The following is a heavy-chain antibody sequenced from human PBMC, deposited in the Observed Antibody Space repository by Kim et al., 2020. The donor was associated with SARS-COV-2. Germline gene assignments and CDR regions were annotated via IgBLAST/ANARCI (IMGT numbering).Heavy chain of an antibody. Sequence: GESLKISCKASGYSFTNYLIGWVRQMPGKGLQWVGIIWPADSTTTYSPTFEGQVTISADRSINTAYLQWNSLKASDTAMFYLARRQGVRGQSYYFDYWGQGTLVNV. D-gene: IGHD3-10*01. CDR3: ARRQGVRGQSYYFDY. J-gene: IGHJ4*02. CDR2: IWPADSTT. V-gene: IGHV5-51*01. CDR1: GYSFTNYL.